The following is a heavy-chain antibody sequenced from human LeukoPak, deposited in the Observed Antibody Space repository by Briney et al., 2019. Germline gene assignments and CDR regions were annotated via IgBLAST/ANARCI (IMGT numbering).Heavy chain of an antibody. V-gene: IGHV3-23*01. J-gene: IGHJ4*02. Sequence: QAGGSLRLSCAASGFTFSSYAMTWVRQAPGKGLEWVSTISGSGGSTYYADSVTGRFTISRDNSKNTLYLQMNSLRAEDTAVYYCAARGEWELPEVDYWGQGILVTVSS. D-gene: IGHD1-26*01. CDR3: AARGEWELPEVDY. CDR2: ISGSGGST. CDR1: GFTFSSYA.